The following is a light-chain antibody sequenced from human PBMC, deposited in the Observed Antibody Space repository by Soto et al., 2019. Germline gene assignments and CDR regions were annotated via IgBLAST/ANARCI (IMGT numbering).Light chain of an antibody. CDR1: QSVSSSY. CDR3: QQYGSSPST. CDR2: GAS. J-gene: IGKJ1*01. Sequence: EIVLTQSPGTLSLSPGERATLSCRASQSVSSSYLAWYQQQPGQAPRLLIYGASSRATVIPDRFSGSGSGTDFTLIISRLEPEDFAAYYCQQYGSSPSTFGQGTKVEIK. V-gene: IGKV3-20*01.